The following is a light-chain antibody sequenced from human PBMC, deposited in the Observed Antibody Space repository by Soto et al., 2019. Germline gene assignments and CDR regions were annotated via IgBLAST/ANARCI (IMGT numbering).Light chain of an antibody. V-gene: IGLV2-14*01. CDR3: SSYTSSNTYV. Sequence: QSALTQPASVSGSPGQSITVSCTGTSSDVGGYNYVSWYQQHPGKAPKVMIYDVSNRPSGVSNRFSGSKSGNTASLTISGLQAEDEADYYCSSYTSSNTYVFGTGNKLTVL. CDR1: SSDVGGYNY. J-gene: IGLJ1*01. CDR2: DVS.